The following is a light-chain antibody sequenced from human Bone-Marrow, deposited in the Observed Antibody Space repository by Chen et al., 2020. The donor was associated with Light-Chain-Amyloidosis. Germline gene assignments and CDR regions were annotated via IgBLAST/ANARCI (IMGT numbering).Light chain of an antibody. CDR2: RDT. CDR3: QSADSSGTYEVI. CDR1: DLPTKY. J-gene: IGLJ2*01. Sequence: SYELTQPPSVSVSPGQTARITCSGDDLPTKYAYWYQKKPGQAPVLVIHRDTERPSGISDRFSVSSSGTTATLTISGVQAEDEADYHCQSADSSGTYEVIFGGGTKLTVL. V-gene: IGLV3-25*03.